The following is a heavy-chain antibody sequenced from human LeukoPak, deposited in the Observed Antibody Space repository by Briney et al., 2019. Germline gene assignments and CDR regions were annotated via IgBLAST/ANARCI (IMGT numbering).Heavy chain of an antibody. V-gene: IGHV3-23*01. Sequence: PGGPLRLSCAAPGFTFSIYAMSGVRQAPGKGLEWVAGISGIGDSTYYADSMTGRFTLSRDNSKNTLYLQMISLRAEATAVYYCARSRYCSSTSCYIDYWGQGTLVTVSS. J-gene: IGHJ4*02. D-gene: IGHD2-2*02. CDR2: ISGIGDST. CDR3: ARSRYCSSTSCYIDY. CDR1: GFTFSIYA.